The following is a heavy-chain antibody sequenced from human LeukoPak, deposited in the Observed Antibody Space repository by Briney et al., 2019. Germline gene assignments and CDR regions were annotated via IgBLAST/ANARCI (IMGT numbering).Heavy chain of an antibody. J-gene: IGHJ4*02. CDR1: GFTFSSFT. CDR2: ISDSCAGP. CDR3: SIAKGPVDIVVAGTGVFVY. Sequence: GGSLRLSCAASGFTFSSFTMSWVRQAPGQGLEWGSGISDSCAGPYYPASVKGRFTLSRDNSQNTVPLQMKSLRRPDTPLYFSSIAKGPVDIVVAGTGVFVYWGRGTLVTVCS. D-gene: IGHD6-19*01. V-gene: IGHV3-23*01.